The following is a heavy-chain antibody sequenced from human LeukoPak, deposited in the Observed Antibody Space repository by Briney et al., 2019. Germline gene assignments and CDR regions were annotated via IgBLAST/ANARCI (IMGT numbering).Heavy chain of an antibody. J-gene: IGHJ4*02. CDR3: ARAGYSSGLQLDY. CDR2: INSDGSST. V-gene: IGHV3-74*01. D-gene: IGHD6-19*01. CDR1: GFTFSSYW. Sequence: GGSLRLSCAASGFTFSSYWMHWVRQAPGKGLVWVSRINSDGSSTSYADSVKGRFTISRDNAKNTLYLQMNSLRAEDTAVYYCARAGYSSGLQLDYWGQGTLVTVSS.